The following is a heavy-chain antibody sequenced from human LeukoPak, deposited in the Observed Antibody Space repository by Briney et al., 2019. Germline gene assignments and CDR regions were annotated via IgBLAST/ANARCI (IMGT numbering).Heavy chain of an antibody. CDR2: ISVYNGNT. D-gene: IGHD3-10*01. J-gene: IGHJ4*02. Sequence: ASVTVSCKASGYTFTNYDISWVRQAPGQGFEWMGWISVYNGNTKYAQMFQGRVTMATNTSTSTAYMELRSLRSDDTAVYYCAAGTPLRDFDYWGQGTLVTVSS. CDR1: GYTFTNYD. V-gene: IGHV1-18*01. CDR3: AAGTPLRDFDY.